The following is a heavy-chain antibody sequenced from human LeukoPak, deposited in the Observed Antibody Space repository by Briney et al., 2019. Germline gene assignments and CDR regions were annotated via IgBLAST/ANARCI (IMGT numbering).Heavy chain of an antibody. V-gene: IGHV3-9*01. CDR2: ISWNSGSI. Sequence: GRSLRLSCAASGFTFDDYAMHWVRQAPGKGLEWVSAISWNSGSICYADSVKGRFTISRDNAKNSLYLQMNSLRAEDTAVYYCEKASPYTSSLRWFDPWGQGTLVTVSS. J-gene: IGHJ5*02. D-gene: IGHD6-6*01. CDR3: EKASPYTSSLRWFDP. CDR1: GFTFDDYA.